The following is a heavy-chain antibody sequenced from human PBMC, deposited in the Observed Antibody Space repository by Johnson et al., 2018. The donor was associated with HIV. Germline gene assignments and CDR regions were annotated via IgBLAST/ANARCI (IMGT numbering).Heavy chain of an antibody. CDR1: GFTLRIYD. CDR3: SYAFDI. Sequence: VQLVESGGGVVQPGGSLRLSCAVSGFTLRIYDMHWVRQAPGKGLVWVSRINGDGSSTNYANSVRGRFTISRDNAKNTLYLQMNSLRVEDTAVYYCSYAFDIWGQG. J-gene: IGHJ3*02. CDR2: INGDGSST. V-gene: IGHV3-74*02.